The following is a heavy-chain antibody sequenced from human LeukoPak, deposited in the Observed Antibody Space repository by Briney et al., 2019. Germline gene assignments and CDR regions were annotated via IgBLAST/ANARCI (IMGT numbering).Heavy chain of an antibody. D-gene: IGHD4-17*01. CDR1: GFTFSNAY. V-gene: IGHV3-53*01. J-gene: IGHJ4*02. Sequence: SGGSLRLSCAASGFTFSNAYMNWVRQAPGKGLEWVSLIYSDGSTYYAGSVKGRFTISRDNSKNTLYLQMNSLRAEDTAVYFCARNKWGDYTGSDCWGQGTLVTVSS. CDR3: ARNKWGDYTGSDC. CDR2: IYSDGST.